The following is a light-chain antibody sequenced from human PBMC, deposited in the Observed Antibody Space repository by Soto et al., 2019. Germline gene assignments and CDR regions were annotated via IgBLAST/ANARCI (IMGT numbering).Light chain of an antibody. CDR1: SSDVGGYNC. CDR2: EVT. CDR3: SSYTSSSTSFV. Sequence: QSVLTQPASVSGSPGQSITISCTGTSSDVGGYNCVSWYQQHPGKAPKLMIYEVTNRPSGVSNRCSGSKSGNTASLTISGQQAEDEADYYCSSYTSSSTSFVFGTGTKVTVL. J-gene: IGLJ1*01. V-gene: IGLV2-14*01.